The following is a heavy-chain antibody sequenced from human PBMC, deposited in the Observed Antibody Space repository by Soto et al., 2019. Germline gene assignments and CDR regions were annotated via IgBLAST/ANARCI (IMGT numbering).Heavy chain of an antibody. D-gene: IGHD6-19*01. CDR3: VRAMGTDGWSNHPFDI. CDR2: IKHDGTEK. CDR1: GFTFSRYW. J-gene: IGHJ3*02. V-gene: IGHV3-7*04. Sequence: HPGGSLRLSCAASGFTFSRYWMDWVRQAPRKGLEWVATIKHDGTEKYYVDSVKGRFIISRDNAKNSLFLQMNGQRVEDTAVYFCVRAMGTDGWSNHPFDIWGQGTMVTVSS.